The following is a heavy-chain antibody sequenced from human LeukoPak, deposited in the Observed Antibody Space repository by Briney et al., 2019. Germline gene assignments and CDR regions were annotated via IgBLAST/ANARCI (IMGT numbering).Heavy chain of an antibody. CDR2: IYYSGST. CDR3: ARDQADYGSGINYYYYGMDV. J-gene: IGHJ6*02. CDR1: GGSISSGDYC. Sequence: SETLSLTCTVSGGSISSGDYCWSWIRQPPGKGLEWIGYIYYSGSTYYNPSLKSRVTISVDTSKNQFSLKLSSVTAADTAVYYCARDQADYGSGINYYYYGMDVWGQGTTVTVSS. D-gene: IGHD3-10*01. V-gene: IGHV4-30-4*01.